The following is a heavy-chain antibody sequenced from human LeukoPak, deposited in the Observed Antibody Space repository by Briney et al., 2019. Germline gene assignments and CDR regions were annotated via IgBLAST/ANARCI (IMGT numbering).Heavy chain of an antibody. V-gene: IGHV1-18*01. D-gene: IGHD6-13*01. CDR3: ARDRSRIAAAGIGDY. CDR2: ISAYNGNT. CDR1: GYTFTSYG. Sequence: ASVKVSCKASGYTFTSYGISWVRQAPGQGLEWMGWISAYNGNTNHAQKLQGRVTMTTDTSTSTVYMELRSLRSDDTAVYYCARDRSRIAAAGIGDYWGQGTLVTVSS. J-gene: IGHJ4*02.